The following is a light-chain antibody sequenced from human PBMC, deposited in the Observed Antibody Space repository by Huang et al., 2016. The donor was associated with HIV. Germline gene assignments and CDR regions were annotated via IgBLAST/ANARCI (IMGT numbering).Light chain of an antibody. CDR3: LQTYSDPHT. CDR2: AAS. CDR1: QDIRDD. V-gene: IGKV1-6*01. Sequence: AIQMTQSPSSLSASVGDRVTITCRASQDIRDDLGWFQQRPGKVPKLLMSAASTLQSGVPSRFSGSGSGTDFTLTITSLQPEDFATYYCLQTYSDPHTFGQGTKLQIK. J-gene: IGKJ2*01.